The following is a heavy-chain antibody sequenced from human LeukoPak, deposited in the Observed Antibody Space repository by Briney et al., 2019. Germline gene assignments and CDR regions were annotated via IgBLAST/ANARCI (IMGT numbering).Heavy chain of an antibody. V-gene: IGHV4-30-4*01. J-gene: IGHJ6*02. CDR3: ALHYGSGSAYYYGMDV. Sequence: SETLFLTCTVSGGSISSGDYYWTWIRQPPGKGLEWIGYIYYSGSTYYNPSLKSRVTISVDTSKNQFSLKLNSVTAADTAVYYCALHYGSGSAYYYGMDVWGQGTTVTVSS. CDR2: IYYSGST. CDR1: GGSISSGDYY. D-gene: IGHD3-10*01.